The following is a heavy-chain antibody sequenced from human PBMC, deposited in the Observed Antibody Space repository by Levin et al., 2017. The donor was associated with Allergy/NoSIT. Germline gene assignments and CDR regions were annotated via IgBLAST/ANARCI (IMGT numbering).Heavy chain of an antibody. D-gene: IGHD3-3*01. CDR2: IKSETDGRTA. V-gene: IGHV3-15*01. J-gene: IGHJ4*02. CDR1: GFTFSNTY. Sequence: GESLKISCAASGFTFSNTYMSWVRQAPGKGLEWVGRIKSETDGRTADYAAPVKDRFTISRDDSKNTLFLQMNSLKTEDTAVYYCTTRKYDVFWSALDYWGQGTLVTVSS. CDR3: TTRKYDVFWSALDY.